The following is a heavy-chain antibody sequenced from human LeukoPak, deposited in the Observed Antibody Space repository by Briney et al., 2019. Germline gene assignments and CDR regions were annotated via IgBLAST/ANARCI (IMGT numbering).Heavy chain of an antibody. CDR2: ISPSGGST. CDR1: GYTFTSNY. V-gene: IGHV1-46*01. Sequence: ASVKVSCEAFGYTFTSNYMHWVRQAPGQGPEWMGVISPSGGSTTYAQKFQGRVTLTRDMSTSTDYLELSSLRSEDTAVYYRARDNSVRDEAWWFNPWGQGTLVTVSS. J-gene: IGHJ5*02. CDR3: ARDNSVRDEAWWFNP. D-gene: IGHD5-24*01.